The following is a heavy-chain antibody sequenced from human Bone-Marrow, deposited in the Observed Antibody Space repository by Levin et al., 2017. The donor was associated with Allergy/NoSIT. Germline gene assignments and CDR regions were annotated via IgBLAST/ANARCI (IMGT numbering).Heavy chain of an antibody. Sequence: GGSLRLSCAASGFTFSSYGMNWVRQAPGKGLEWISYINSDSTTIYYADSVKGRFRISRDNAKNSLFLEMNNLRAEDTGIYYCARGDCDYWGQGTLVTVSS. CDR2: INSDSTTI. V-gene: IGHV3-48*01. CDR1: GFTFSSYG. D-gene: IGHD2-21*02. J-gene: IGHJ4*02. CDR3: ARGDCDY.